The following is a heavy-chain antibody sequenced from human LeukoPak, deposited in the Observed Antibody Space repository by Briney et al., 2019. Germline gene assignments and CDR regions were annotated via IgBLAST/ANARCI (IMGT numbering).Heavy chain of an antibody. Sequence: GASLRLSCAASGFTFSNYAMSWVRQAPGKGLGWVSAITGSGGNTYYADSVKGRFTISRDNSKNTLYLQMNSLRDEDTAVYYCAKWGDFDVLTGYYVPDFWGQGTLVTVSS. D-gene: IGHD3-9*01. V-gene: IGHV3-23*01. CDR1: GFTFSNYA. J-gene: IGHJ4*02. CDR3: AKWGDFDVLTGYYVPDF. CDR2: ITGSGGNT.